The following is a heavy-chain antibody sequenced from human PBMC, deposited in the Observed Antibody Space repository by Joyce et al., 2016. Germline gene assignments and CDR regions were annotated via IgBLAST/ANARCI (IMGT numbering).Heavy chain of an antibody. J-gene: IGHJ4*02. Sequence: QVQVVQSGAEVKKPGASVKVSCKTSGYIFTNYGITWVRQAPGLGHEWMGWISTYTGVTSYAQNLQGRVTMRTDTSTRTVFMELRSLKSDDTAVYYCARGLGKSVDYWGQGTLVTVSS. D-gene: IGHD3-10*01. CDR3: ARGLGKSVDY. CDR2: ISTYTGVT. V-gene: IGHV1-18*01. CDR1: GYIFTNYG.